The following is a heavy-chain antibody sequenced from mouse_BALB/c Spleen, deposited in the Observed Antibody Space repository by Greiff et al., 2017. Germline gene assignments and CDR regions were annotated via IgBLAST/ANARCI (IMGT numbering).Heavy chain of an antibody. D-gene: IGHD2-3*01. J-gene: IGHJ3*01. Sequence: EVQLQESGGGLVKPGGSLKLSCAASGFTFSDYYMYWVRQTPEKRLEWVATISDGGSYTYYPDSVKGRFTISRDNAKNNLYLQMSSLKSEDTAMYYCARDDGGFAYWGQGTLVTVSA. CDR3: ARDDGGFAY. V-gene: IGHV5-4*02. CDR1: GFTFSDYY. CDR2: ISDGGSYT.